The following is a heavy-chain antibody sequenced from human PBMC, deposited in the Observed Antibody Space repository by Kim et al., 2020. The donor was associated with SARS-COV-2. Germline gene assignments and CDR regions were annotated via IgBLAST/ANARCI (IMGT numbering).Heavy chain of an antibody. Sequence: SVKVSCKASGGTFSSYAISWVRQAPGQGLEWMGGIIPIFGTANYAQKFQGRVTITADESTSTAYMELSSLRSEDTAVYYCASRGGGTMVRGVIRSGYYYYYYGMDVWGQGTTVTVSS. CDR3: ASRGGGTMVRGVIRSGYYYYYYGMDV. J-gene: IGHJ6*02. D-gene: IGHD3-10*01. CDR1: GGTFSSYA. CDR2: IIPIFGTA. V-gene: IGHV1-69*13.